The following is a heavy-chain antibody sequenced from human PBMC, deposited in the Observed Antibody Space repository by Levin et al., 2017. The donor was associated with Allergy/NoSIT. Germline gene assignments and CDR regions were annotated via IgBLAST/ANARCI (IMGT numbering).Heavy chain of an antibody. V-gene: IGHV4-30-4*01. CDR3: ARDVEGYSYDPN. CDR2: IYYSGST. J-gene: IGHJ4*02. D-gene: IGHD5-18*01. Sequence: PSETLSLTCTVSGGSISSGVYYWSWLRQPPGKGLEWIGYIYYSGSTYYNPSLKSRVTISVDTSKNQFSLKLSSVTAADTAVYYCARDVEGYSYDPNWGQGTLVTVSS. CDR1: GGSISSGVYY.